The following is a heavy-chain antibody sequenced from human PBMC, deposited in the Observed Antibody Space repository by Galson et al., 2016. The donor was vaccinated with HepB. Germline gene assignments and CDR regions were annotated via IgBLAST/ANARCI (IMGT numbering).Heavy chain of an antibody. D-gene: IGHD2-2*01. CDR1: GYTFTGYY. CDR3: ARELPGTCYFDY. CDR2: VDPNTGNT. J-gene: IGHJ4*02. V-gene: IGHV1-46*01. Sequence: SVKVSCKASGYTFTGYYMHWVRQIPGQGLEWLGMVDPNTGNTHYSPNFRGRVTMTRDTSTRTVYVDLSSLTSGDTAVHFCARELPGTCYFDYWGQGILVTVSS.